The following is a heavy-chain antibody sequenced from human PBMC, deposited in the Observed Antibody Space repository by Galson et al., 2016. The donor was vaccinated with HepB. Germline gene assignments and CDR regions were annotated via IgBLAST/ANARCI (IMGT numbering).Heavy chain of an antibody. J-gene: IGHJ6*02. D-gene: IGHD2-15*01. Sequence: SETLSLTCAVSGGSISSSNWWCWVRQSPGKGLEWIGEIYHSGRTNYNPSLKRRITISVDKSKNQFSLKLRSVTAADTAVYYFARVLLDGMDVWGHETTVPVSS. V-gene: IGHV4-4*02. CDR1: GGSISSSNW. CDR2: IYHSGRT. CDR3: ARVLLDGMDV.